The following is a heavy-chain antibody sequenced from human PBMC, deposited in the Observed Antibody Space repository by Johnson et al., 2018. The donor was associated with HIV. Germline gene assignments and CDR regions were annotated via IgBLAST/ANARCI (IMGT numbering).Heavy chain of an antibody. CDR1: GFTFDDYA. CDR3: ARGDPPNVFNI. Sequence: VQLVESGGGLVQPGRSLRLSCAASGFTFDDYAMHWVRQAPGKGLEWVSGISWNSGSIGYADSVKGRFTISRDNAKNSLYLQMNSLRAEDTAVYYCARGDPPNVFNIWGRGTVVTVSS. V-gene: IGHV3-9*01. J-gene: IGHJ3*02. CDR2: ISWNSGSI.